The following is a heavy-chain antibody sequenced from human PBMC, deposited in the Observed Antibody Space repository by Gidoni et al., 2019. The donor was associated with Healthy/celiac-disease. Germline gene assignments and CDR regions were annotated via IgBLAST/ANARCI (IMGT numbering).Heavy chain of an antibody. Sequence: QVQLQESGPGLGKPSETLSLTCTVSGGSVSSGSYYWSWIRQPPGKGLEWIGYIYYSGSTNYNPSLKSRVTISVDTSKNQFSLKLSSVTAADTAVYYCARDGRAIFGHYYYGMDVWGQGTTVTVSS. D-gene: IGHD3-3*01. CDR3: ARDGRAIFGHYYYGMDV. V-gene: IGHV4-61*01. CDR1: GGSVSSGSYY. J-gene: IGHJ6*02. CDR2: IYYSGST.